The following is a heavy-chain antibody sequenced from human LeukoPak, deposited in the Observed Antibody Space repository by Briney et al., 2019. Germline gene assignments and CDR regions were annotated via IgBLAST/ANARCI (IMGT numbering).Heavy chain of an antibody. CDR1: GGSISSGGYS. Sequence: PSETLSLTCAVSGGSISSGGYSWSWIRQPPGKGLEWIGYIYYSGSTYYNPSLKSRVTISVDTSKNQFSLNLNSVTAADTAVYYCARGGDRSFDYWGQGTLVTVSS. V-gene: IGHV4-30-4*07. J-gene: IGHJ4*02. CDR3: ARGGDRSFDY. CDR2: IYYSGST. D-gene: IGHD3-10*01.